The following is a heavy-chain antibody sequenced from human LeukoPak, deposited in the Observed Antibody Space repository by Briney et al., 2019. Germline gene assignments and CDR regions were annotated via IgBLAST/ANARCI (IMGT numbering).Heavy chain of an antibody. CDR1: GFTFSSYA. J-gene: IGHJ4*02. CDR2: ISGSGGST. V-gene: IGHV3-23*01. CDR3: AKPYYGSGSYYGFNYYAFDY. Sequence: PGGSLRVSCAPPGFTFSSYAMSWVRQAPGKGLEWVSIISGSGGSTNYADSVKGRFTISRDNSKNTLYLQMNSLRAEDTAVYYCAKPYYGSGSYYGFNYYAFDYWGQGTLVTVSS. D-gene: IGHD3-10*01.